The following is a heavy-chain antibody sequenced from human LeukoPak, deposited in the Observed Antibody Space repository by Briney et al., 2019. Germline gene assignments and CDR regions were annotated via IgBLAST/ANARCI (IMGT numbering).Heavy chain of an antibody. CDR1: GGTFSSYA. J-gene: IGHJ4*02. D-gene: IGHD3-10*01. CDR3: AREPHYGTEVGGLFDY. V-gene: IGHV1-69*04. Sequence: SVNVSCMASGGTFSSYAISWVRQPPGQWLEWMGRIIPIFGIAKYAQKCQGRVTITADKSTSTAYMELSSLRSEDTAVYYCAREPHYGTEVGGLFDYWGQGTLVTVSS. CDR2: IIPIFGIA.